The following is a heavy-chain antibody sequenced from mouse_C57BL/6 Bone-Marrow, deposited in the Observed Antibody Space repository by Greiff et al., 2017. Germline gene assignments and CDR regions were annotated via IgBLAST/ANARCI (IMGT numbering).Heavy chain of an antibody. CDR2: INPSNGGT. D-gene: IGHD1-1*01. CDR1: GYTFTSYW. CDR3: ARKGGSSYVRGYFDY. Sequence: QVQLKQPGTELVKPGASVKLSCKASGYTFTSYWMHWVKQRPGQGLEWIGIINPSNGGTNYNEKFKSKATLTVDKSSSTAYMQLSSLTSEDSAVYYCARKGGSSYVRGYFDYWGQGTTLTVSS. V-gene: IGHV1-53*01. J-gene: IGHJ2*01.